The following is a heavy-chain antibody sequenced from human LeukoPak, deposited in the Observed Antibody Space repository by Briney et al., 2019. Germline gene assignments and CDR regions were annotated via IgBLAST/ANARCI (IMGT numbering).Heavy chain of an antibody. CDR2: INPNSGGT. Sequence: ASVKVSCKASGYTFTGYYMHWVRQAPGRGLEWMGWINPNSGGTNYAQKFQGRVTMTRDTSISTAYMELSRLRSDDTAVYYCARVGGYSGYDPYDYVWGSYRWFDYWGQGTLGTVSS. CDR1: GYTFTGYY. V-gene: IGHV1-2*02. CDR3: ARVGGYSGYDPYDYVWGSYRWFDY. D-gene: IGHD3-16*02. J-gene: IGHJ4*02.